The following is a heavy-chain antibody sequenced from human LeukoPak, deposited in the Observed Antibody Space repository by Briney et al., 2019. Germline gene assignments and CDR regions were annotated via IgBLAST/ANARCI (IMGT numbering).Heavy chain of an antibody. CDR2: IYYSGST. CDR3: ARDLDTAMVRSFDY. D-gene: IGHD5-18*01. J-gene: IGHJ4*02. Sequence: PSETLSLTCTVSGGSISSSSYYWGWIRQPPGKGLEWIGSIYYSGSTYYNPSLKSRVTISVDTSKNQFSLKLSSVTAADTAVYYCARDLDTAMVRSFDYWGQGTLVTVSS. V-gene: IGHV4-39*07. CDR1: GGSISSSSYY.